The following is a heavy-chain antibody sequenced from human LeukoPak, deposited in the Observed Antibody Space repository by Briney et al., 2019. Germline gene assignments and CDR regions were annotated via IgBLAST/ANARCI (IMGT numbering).Heavy chain of an antibody. V-gene: IGHV4-34*01. J-gene: IGHJ4*02. CDR3: ARGEDVCSSTSCYTSLDY. D-gene: IGHD2-2*02. CDR1: GGSFSGYY. CDR2: INHSGST. Sequence: KSSETLSLTCAVYGGSFSGYYWSWIRQPPGKGLEWIGEINHSGSTNYNPSLKSRVTISVDTSKNQFSLKLSSVTAADTAVYYCARGEDVCSSTSCYTSLDYWGQGTLVAVSS.